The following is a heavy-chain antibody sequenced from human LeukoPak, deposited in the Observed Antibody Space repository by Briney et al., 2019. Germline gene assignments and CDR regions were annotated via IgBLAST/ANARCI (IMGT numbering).Heavy chain of an antibody. V-gene: IGHV1-8*02. CDR3: ARGGWVNDDSGALFGMAV. CDR2: MNPNSGNT. D-gene: IGHD3-10*01. Sequence: ASVKVSCKASGYTFSSYDINWVRQATGQGLEWMGRMNPNSGNTNYAQKFQGRVTMTRSTSTSTAYLELSSLRSDDTAVYYCARGGWVNDDSGALFGMAVWAKGPTVTVSS. CDR1: GYTFSSYD. J-gene: IGHJ6*04.